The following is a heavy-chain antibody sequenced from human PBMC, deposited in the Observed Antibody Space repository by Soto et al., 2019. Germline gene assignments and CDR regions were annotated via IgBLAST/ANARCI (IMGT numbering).Heavy chain of an antibody. CDR2: IYYSGST. V-gene: IGHV4-39*01. D-gene: IGHD6-13*01. J-gene: IGHJ4*02. CDR3: TIHEGGAAADRLLDY. Sequence: SETLSLTCTVSGGSIRSSTYYWGWIRQPPGKGLEWIGSIYYSGSTHNTPSLKSRVTMSVDTYTNQFSLKLNSVTAADTAVYYCTIHEGGAAADRLLDYWGQGTLVTVSS. CDR1: GGSIRSSTYY.